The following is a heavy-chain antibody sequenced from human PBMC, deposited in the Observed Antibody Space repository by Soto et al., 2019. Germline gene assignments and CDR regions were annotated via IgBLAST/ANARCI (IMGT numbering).Heavy chain of an antibody. D-gene: IGHD2-15*01. CDR3: ARHWVQDIVVVVAATDY. CDR1: GGSISSSSNY. CDR2: IYYSGST. V-gene: IGHV4-39*01. J-gene: IGHJ4*02. Sequence: QLQLQESGPGLVKPSETLSLTCTVSGGSISSSSNYWGWIRQPPGKGLEWFGSIYYSGSTYYNPSLKSRVTISVDTSKNQFSLKLSSVTAADTAVYYCARHWVQDIVVVVAATDYWGQGTLVTVSS.